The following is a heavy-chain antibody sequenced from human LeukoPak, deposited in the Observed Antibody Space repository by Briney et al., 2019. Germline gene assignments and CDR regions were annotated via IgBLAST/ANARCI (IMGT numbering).Heavy chain of an antibody. J-gene: IGHJ6*03. CDR2: ISRSGSTK. CDR1: GFTFSDYN. Sequence: GGSLRLSCAASGFTFSDYNMRWIRQAPGKGLEWVSSISRSGSTKYYADSVKGRFTISRDNAKNSLFLQMNSLRAEDTAVYYCARVLRYCSGGNCYSGGLGYMDVWGKGTTVTVSS. CDR3: ARVLRYCSGGNCYSGGLGYMDV. D-gene: IGHD2-15*01. V-gene: IGHV3-11*01.